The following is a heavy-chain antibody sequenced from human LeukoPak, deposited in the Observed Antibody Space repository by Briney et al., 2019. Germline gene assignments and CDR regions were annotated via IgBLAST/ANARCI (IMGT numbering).Heavy chain of an antibody. CDR1: GGSISSGDYY. D-gene: IGHD1-26*01. CDR3: ARGSGAALYYYYGMDV. CDR2: IYYSGST. V-gene: IGHV4-30-4*01. J-gene: IGHJ6*04. Sequence: SETLSLTCTVSGGSISSGDYYWSWIRQPPGKGLEWIGYIYYSGSTYYNPSLKSRLTISVDTSKSHFSLKLSSVTAADTAVYYCARGSGAALYYYYGMDVWGKGTTVTVSS.